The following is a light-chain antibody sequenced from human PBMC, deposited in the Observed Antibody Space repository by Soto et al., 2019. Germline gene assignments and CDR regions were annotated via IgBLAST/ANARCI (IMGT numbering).Light chain of an antibody. CDR3: NSYAVTTSYV. CDR1: SSDVGGYNF. V-gene: IGLV2-8*01. Sequence: QSVLTQPPSASGSPGQSVTISCTGTSSDVGGYNFVSWYQQHPGKAPKLMIYEVDKRPSGVPDRFSGSKSGNTASLTVSGLQAEDEADYYCNSYAVTTSYVFGTGTKDTVL. J-gene: IGLJ1*01. CDR2: EVD.